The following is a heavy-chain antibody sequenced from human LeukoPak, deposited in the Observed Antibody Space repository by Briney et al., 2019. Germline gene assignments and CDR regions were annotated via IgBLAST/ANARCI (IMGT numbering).Heavy chain of an antibody. CDR2: IISSSSSM. J-gene: IGHJ5*02. V-gene: IGHV3-21*04. CDR1: GFTFSSYS. D-gene: IGHD2-2*01. Sequence: PGGSLRLSCAASGFTFSSYSMNWIRQPPGKGLEWVSSIISSSSSMYYADSVKGRFTVSRDNAKNSLYLQMNSLRAEDTAVYYCAKGGGVVPAAIHNWFDPWGQGTLVTVSS. CDR3: AKGGGVVPAAIHNWFDP.